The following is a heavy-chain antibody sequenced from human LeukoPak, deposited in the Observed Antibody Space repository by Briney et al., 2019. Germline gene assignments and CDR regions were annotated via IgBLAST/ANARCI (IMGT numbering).Heavy chain of an antibody. CDR1: GFTFSSYE. CDR3: ARCPRWAHFDY. J-gene: IGHJ4*02. CDR2: ISSSGRAI. Sequence: GGSLRLSCAGSGFTFSSYEMNWVRQAPGKGLEWVSYISSSGRAIYYADSVKGQFTVSRDNAKNSLYLQMNSLRAEDTAVYYCARCPRWAHFDYWGQGTLVTVSS. V-gene: IGHV3-48*03. D-gene: IGHD4-23*01.